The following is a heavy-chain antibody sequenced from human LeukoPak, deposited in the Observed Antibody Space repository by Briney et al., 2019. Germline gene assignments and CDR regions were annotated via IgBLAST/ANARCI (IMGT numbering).Heavy chain of an antibody. CDR2: IKSKTDGGTT. CDR3: TTRLFSGWYLDVDV. D-gene: IGHD6-19*01. J-gene: IGHJ6*04. V-gene: IGHV3-15*01. Sequence: GGSLRLSCAASGFTFSNAWMSRVRQAPGKGLEWVGRIKSKTDGGTTDYAAPVKGRFTISRDDSKNTLYLQMNSLKTEDTAVYYCTTRLFSGWYLDVDVWGKGTTVTISS. CDR1: GFTFSNAW.